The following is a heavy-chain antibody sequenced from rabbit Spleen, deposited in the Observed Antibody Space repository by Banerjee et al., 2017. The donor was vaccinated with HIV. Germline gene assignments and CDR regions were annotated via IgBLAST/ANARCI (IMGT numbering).Heavy chain of an antibody. V-gene: IGHV1S47*01. CDR1: GFDFSNYG. D-gene: IGHD4-2*01. Sequence: QEQLVESGGGLVQPGGSLKLSCKASGFDFSNYGMSWVRQAPGKGVEWIGYIDPIFGRTYYASWVNGRFPISSHNAQNTLYLQLNSLTAADTATYFCARDRTAGYGFAPFNFWGPGTLVT. J-gene: IGHJ4*01. CDR2: IDPIFGRT. CDR3: ARDRTAGYGFAPFNF.